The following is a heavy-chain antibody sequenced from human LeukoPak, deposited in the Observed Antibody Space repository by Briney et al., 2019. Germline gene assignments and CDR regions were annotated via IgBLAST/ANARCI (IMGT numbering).Heavy chain of an antibody. J-gene: IGHJ3*02. D-gene: IGHD3-10*01. CDR1: GFTFSSYT. Sequence: GGTLRLSCAASGFTFSSYTMHWVRLAPGKGRAYVSAVSSNGVSTYYGASVKGRFTISRDNSKNTLYLQMGSLRAEDMAVYYCARGGPWFGAAFDIWGQGTMVTVSS. V-gene: IGHV3-64*02. CDR3: ARGGPWFGAAFDI. CDR2: VSSNGVST.